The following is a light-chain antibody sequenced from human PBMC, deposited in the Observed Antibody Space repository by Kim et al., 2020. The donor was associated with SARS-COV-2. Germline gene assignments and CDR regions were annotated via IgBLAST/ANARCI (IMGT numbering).Light chain of an antibody. CDR3: CSFASTTSYV. CDR2: DVN. CDR1: NSDVGGYNY. J-gene: IGLJ1*01. Sequence: GPSITISCSGTNSDVGGYNYVSWYQQHPGKAPKLIIYDVNNRPSGVSHRFSGSKSGNTASLTISGLQAEDEADYYCCSFASTTSYVFGSGTKVTVL. V-gene: IGLV2-14*03.